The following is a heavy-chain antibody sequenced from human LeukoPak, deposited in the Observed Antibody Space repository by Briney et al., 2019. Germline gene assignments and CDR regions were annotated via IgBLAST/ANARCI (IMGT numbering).Heavy chain of an antibody. V-gene: IGHV1-2*02. Sequence: GASVKVSCKASGYTFTGYYMHWVRQAPGQGLEWMGWINPNSGGTNYAQKFQGRVTMTRDTSISTAYMELSSLRSEDTAVYYCARDDYSSIDYWGQGTLVTVSS. D-gene: IGHD4-11*01. CDR2: INPNSGGT. J-gene: IGHJ4*02. CDR1: GYTFTGYY. CDR3: ARDDYSSIDY.